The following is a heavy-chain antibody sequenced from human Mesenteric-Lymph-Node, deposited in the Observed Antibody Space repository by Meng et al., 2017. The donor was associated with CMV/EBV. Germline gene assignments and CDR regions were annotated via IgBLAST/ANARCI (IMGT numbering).Heavy chain of an antibody. CDR1: GGTFSSYT. Sequence: QVQLVQSGAEVKKPGSSVKVSCKASGGTFSSYTISWVRQAPGQGLEWVGRIIPMLGIANYAQKFQGRVTITADKSTSTAYMELSSLRSEDTAVYYCAGGIAAAGSRWFDPWGQGTLVTVSS. V-gene: IGHV1-69*02. J-gene: IGHJ5*02. CDR2: IIPMLGIA. D-gene: IGHD6-13*01. CDR3: AGGIAAAGSRWFDP.